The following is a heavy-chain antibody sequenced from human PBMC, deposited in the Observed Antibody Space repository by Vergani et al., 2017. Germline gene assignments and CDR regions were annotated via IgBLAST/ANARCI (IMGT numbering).Heavy chain of an antibody. J-gene: IGHJ6*03. CDR2: IYHSGST. CDR1: GGSISSGGYS. D-gene: IGHD5-24*01. Sequence: QLQLQESGSGLVKPSQTLSLTCAVSGGSISSGGYSWSWIRQPPGKGLEWIGYIYHSGSTYYNPSPKSRVTISVDRSKNQFSLKLSSVTAADTAVYYCARVLDGYNSKGVYYYYMDVWGKGTTVTVSS. CDR3: ARVLDGYNSKGVYYYYMDV. V-gene: IGHV4-30-2*01.